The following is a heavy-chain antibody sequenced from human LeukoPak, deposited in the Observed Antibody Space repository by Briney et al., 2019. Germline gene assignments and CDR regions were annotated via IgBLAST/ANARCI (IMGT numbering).Heavy chain of an antibody. Sequence: PSGTLSLTCAVSGGSISSSNWWSWVRQPPGKGLEWIGEIYHSGSTNYNPSLKSRVTISVDTSKNQFSLKLSSVTAADTAVYYCARWIQLWLGPRAFDIWGQGTMVTVSS. CDR1: GGSISSSNW. J-gene: IGHJ3*02. V-gene: IGHV4-4*02. CDR2: IYHSGST. CDR3: ARWIQLWLGPRAFDI. D-gene: IGHD5-18*01.